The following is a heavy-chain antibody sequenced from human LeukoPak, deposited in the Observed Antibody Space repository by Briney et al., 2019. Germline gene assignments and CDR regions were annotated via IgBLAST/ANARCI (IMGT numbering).Heavy chain of an antibody. Sequence: GGSLRLSCAASGLTFSSYSMNWVRQAPGKGLEWVSSISSSSSYIYYADSVKGRFTISRDNAKNSLYLQMNSLRAEDTAVYYCARVGYCSSTSCYGDDYWGQGTLVTVSS. CDR2: ISSSSSYI. CDR1: GLTFSSYS. CDR3: ARVGYCSSTSCYGDDY. D-gene: IGHD2-2*01. V-gene: IGHV3-21*01. J-gene: IGHJ4*02.